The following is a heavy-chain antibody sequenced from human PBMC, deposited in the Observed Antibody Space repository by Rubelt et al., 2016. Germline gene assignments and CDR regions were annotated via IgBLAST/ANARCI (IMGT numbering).Heavy chain of an antibody. J-gene: IGHJ4*02. CDR2: ISIGGGTT. CDR1: GFNFRDYY. D-gene: IGHD1-1*01. CDR3: ATLARDY. Sequence: QGQLVESGGALVKPGGSLRLSCAASGFNFRDYYMSWVRQAPGKGLEYVAAISIGGGTTDYAASVKGRFTTSRDNAKNSLYLQMNSLRAEDTAVYYCATLARDYWGQGTLATVSS. V-gene: IGHV3-11*04.